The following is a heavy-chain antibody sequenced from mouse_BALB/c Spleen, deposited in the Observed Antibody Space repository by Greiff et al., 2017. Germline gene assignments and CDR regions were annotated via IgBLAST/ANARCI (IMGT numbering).Heavy chain of an antibody. CDR2: IHYSGST. Sequence: EVKVEESGPDLVKPSQSLSLTCTVTGYSITSGYSWHWIRQVPGNKLEWMGYIHYSGSTNYNPSLKSRISITRDTSKNQFFLQLNSVTTEDTATYYCARYGTFAYWGQGTLVTVSA. CDR3: ARYGTFAY. J-gene: IGHJ3*01. CDR1: GYSITSGYS. D-gene: IGHD1-1*01. V-gene: IGHV3-1*02.